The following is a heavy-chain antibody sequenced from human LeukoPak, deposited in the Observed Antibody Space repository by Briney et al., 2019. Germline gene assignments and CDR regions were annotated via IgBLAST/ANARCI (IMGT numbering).Heavy chain of an antibody. CDR1: GGSISTSNYY. V-gene: IGHV4-39*07. CDR2: IFYSGST. J-gene: IGHJ4*02. Sequence: ETLSLTCTVSGGSISTSNYYWGWIRQPPGKGLEWIGNIFYSGSTYYSPSLKSRVTISADTSKNQFSLKLSSVTAADTAVYYCARERQLTSFDYWGQGTLVTVSS. D-gene: IGHD5-24*01. CDR3: ARERQLTSFDY.